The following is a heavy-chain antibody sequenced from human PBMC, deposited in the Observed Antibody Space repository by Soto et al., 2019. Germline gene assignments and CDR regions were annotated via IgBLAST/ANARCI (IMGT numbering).Heavy chain of an antibody. V-gene: IGHV3-15*01. J-gene: IGHJ4*02. D-gene: IGHD2-15*01. Sequence: GCMKISRAACRLSLKISVVSGARKTPGKGLEWVGRIKSKTDGGTTDYAAPVKGRFTISRDDSKNTLYLQMNSLKTEDTVVYYCTNAPSYSMEANCGQRLLGTVYS. CDR1: RLSLKISV. CDR2: IKSKTDGGTT. CDR3: TNAPSYSMEAN.